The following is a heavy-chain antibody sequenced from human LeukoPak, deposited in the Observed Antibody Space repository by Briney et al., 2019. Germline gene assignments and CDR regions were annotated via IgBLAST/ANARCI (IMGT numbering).Heavy chain of an antibody. CDR1: GFTFSSYT. Sequence: GGSLRLSCAASGFTFSSYTMNWVRQAPGKGLEWVSSISGTSTYIHDADSVKGRFTVFRDNANKSLYLQMNSLRAEDTAVYYCATDQLLPLYYFDYWGQGTLVTVSS. V-gene: IGHV3-21*01. D-gene: IGHD5-18*01. CDR2: ISGTSTYI. J-gene: IGHJ4*02. CDR3: ATDQLLPLYYFDY.